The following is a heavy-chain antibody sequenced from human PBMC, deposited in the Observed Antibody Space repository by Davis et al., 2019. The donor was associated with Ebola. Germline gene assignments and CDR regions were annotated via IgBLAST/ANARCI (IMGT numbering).Heavy chain of an antibody. D-gene: IGHD2-8*01. Sequence: AASVKVSCKTSGYTFISYGVTWVRQAPGQGLEWMGWISPYNGNTDSIQKLQGRVLLTTDTSTSTAYMELRSLTSDDTAIYFCGREGCTNGVCHDFDYWGQGTLVTVSS. J-gene: IGHJ4*02. CDR1: GYTFISYG. V-gene: IGHV1-18*04. CDR3: GREGCTNGVCHDFDY. CDR2: ISPYNGNT.